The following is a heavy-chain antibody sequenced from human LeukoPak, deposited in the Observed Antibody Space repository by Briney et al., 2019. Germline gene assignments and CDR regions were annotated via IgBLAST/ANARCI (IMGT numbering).Heavy chain of an antibody. CDR2: ISGSGGST. D-gene: IGHD6-19*01. Sequence: GGSLRLSCAASGFTFSSYAMSWVRQAPGMGLEWVSAISGSGGSTYYADSVKGRFTISRDNSKNTLYLQMNSLRAEDTAVYYCAKDGREQWLVPYYFDYWGQGALVTVSS. J-gene: IGHJ4*02. CDR3: AKDGREQWLVPYYFDY. V-gene: IGHV3-23*01. CDR1: GFTFSSYA.